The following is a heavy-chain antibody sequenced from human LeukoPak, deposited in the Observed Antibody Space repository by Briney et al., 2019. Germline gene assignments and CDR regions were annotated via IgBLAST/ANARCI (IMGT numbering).Heavy chain of an antibody. J-gene: IGHJ4*02. CDR3: AKELQAGWYYFDY. V-gene: IGHV3-33*06. Sequence: PGRSLRLSCAASGFTFSSYGMHWVRQAPGKGLEWVAVMWYDGSNKYYADYVKGRFTISRENSKNTLYLQMNSLRAEDTAVYYCAKELQAGWYYFDYWGQGTLVTVSS. CDR2: MWYDGSNK. CDR1: GFTFSSYG. D-gene: IGHD6-19*01.